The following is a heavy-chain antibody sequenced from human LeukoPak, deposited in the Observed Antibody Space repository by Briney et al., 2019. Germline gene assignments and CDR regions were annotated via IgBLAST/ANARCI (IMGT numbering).Heavy chain of an antibody. CDR2: IYNSGTT. J-gene: IGHJ4*02. CDR3: ARQTFGVLYFDS. Sequence: SQTLSLTCIVSGGSISRGSYYRNWIRQPAGKGLEWMGRIYNSGTTNYNPSLKSRVTISTDMSKNEVSLKLSSVTAADTAVYYCARQTFGVLYFDSWGQGTRVIVSS. D-gene: IGHD3-10*01. CDR1: GGSISRGSYY. V-gene: IGHV4-61*02.